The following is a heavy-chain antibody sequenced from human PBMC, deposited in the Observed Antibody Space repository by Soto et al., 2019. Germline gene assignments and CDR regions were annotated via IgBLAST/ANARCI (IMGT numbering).Heavy chain of an antibody. V-gene: IGHV1-69*04. CDR3: ARDYYGSGSYYFLSWFDP. CDR1: GGTFSSYT. J-gene: IGHJ5*02. D-gene: IGHD3-10*01. CDR2: IIPILGIA. Sequence: GASVKVSCKASGGTFSSYTISWVRQAPGQGLEWMGRIIPILGIANYAQKFQGRVTITADKSTSTAYMELSSLRSEDTAVYYCARDYYGSGSYYFLSWFDPWGQGTLVTVSS.